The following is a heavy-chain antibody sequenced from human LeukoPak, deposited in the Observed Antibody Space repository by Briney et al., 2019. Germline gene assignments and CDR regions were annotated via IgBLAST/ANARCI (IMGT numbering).Heavy chain of an antibody. V-gene: IGHV4-59*01. J-gene: IGHJ4*02. Sequence: SETLSLTCTVSGGSISSYYWTWIRQPPGKGLEWIGYILYSGSTNYNPSLKSRVTMSVDTSNNQFSLKLSSVTAADTAVYYCARNRLGNTVDYWGQGVLVTISS. CDR3: ARNRLGNTVDY. D-gene: IGHD3-16*01. CDR1: GGSISSYY. CDR2: ILYSGST.